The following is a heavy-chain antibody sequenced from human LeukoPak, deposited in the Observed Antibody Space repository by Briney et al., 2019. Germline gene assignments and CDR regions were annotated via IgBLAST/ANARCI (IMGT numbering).Heavy chain of an antibody. CDR2: INSDGSST. CDR1: GFTFSSSW. J-gene: IGHJ3*02. CDR3: ARDQDAFNI. V-gene: IGHV3-74*01. Sequence: GGSLRLSCAASGFTFSSSWMHWVRQAPEKGLVWVSRINSDGSSTSYADSVKGRFTISRDNAKNTLFLQMNSLRAEDTAVYYCARDQDAFNIWGQGTTVTVSP.